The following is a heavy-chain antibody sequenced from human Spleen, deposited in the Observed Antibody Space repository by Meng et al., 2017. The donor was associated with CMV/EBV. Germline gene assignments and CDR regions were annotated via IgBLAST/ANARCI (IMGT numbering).Heavy chain of an antibody. CDR2: IYYSGNT. D-gene: IGHD1-26*01. CDR3: ARVPLSIFSGSPKGYFDY. V-gene: IGHV4-59*01. CDR1: GGSMISSY. J-gene: IGHJ4*02. Sequence: SETLSLTCSVSGGSMISSYWSWLRQPPGKGLEWIGHIYYSGNTNYNPSLKSRVTISIDTSRNQFSLQLNSVSAADTAVYYCARVPLSIFSGSPKGYFDYWGQGTLVTVSS.